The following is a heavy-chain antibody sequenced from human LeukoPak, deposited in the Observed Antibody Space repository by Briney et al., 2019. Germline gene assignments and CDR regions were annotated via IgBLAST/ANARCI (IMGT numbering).Heavy chain of an antibody. D-gene: IGHD1-26*01. V-gene: IGHV3-7*01. CDR1: GFAFSSYW. Sequence: GGSLRLSCVASGFAFSSYWMSWVRQSPGKGLEWVANIKQDGGEKYYVDSVKGRFTISRDNAKNSLFLQMNSLRVEDTAVYYCARLGGSYYTYWGQGTLVTVSS. J-gene: IGHJ4*02. CDR3: ARLGGSYYTY. CDR2: IKQDGGEK.